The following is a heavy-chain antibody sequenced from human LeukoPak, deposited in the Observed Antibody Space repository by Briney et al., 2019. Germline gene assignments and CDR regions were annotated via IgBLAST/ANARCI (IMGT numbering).Heavy chain of an antibody. CDR1: GFTFSTYW. CDR3: ANRGYCSGGSCYWYFQH. J-gene: IGHJ1*01. V-gene: IGHV3-74*01. Sequence: GGSLRLSCAASGFTFSTYWMHWVRQDPGKGLVWVSRISSDASITSYADPVKGRFTISRDNAKNTLYLQMNSLRAEDTAIYYCANRGYCSGGSCYWYFQHWGQGTLVTVSS. D-gene: IGHD2-15*01. CDR2: ISSDASIT.